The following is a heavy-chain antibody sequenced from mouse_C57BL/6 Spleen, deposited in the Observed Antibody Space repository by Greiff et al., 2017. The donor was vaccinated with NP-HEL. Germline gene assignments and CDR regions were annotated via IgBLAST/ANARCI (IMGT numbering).Heavy chain of an antibody. V-gene: IGHV5-17*01. D-gene: IGHD2-4*01. CDR2: ISSGSSTI. CDR3: ARGITTKDGYWYFDV. Sequence: EVQLVESGGGLVKPGGSLKLSCAASGFTFSDYGMHWVRQAPEKGLEWVAYISSGSSTIYYADTVKGRFTISRDNAKNTLFLQMTSLRSEDTAMYYCARGITTKDGYWYFDVWGTGTTVTVSS. J-gene: IGHJ1*03. CDR1: GFTFSDYG.